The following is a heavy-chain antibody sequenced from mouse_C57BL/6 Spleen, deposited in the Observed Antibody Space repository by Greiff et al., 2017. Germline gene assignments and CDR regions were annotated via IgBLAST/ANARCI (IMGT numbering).Heavy chain of an antibody. CDR1: GYTFTSYW. CDR2: IDPNSGGT. Sequence: QVQLQQPGAELVKPGASVKLSCKASGYTFTSYWMHWVKQRPGRGLEWIGRIDPNSGGTKYNEKFKSKATLTVDKPTSTAYMQISSLTSEDSAVYYCARGRFITTGVADYWGQGTTLTVSS. J-gene: IGHJ2*01. CDR3: ARGRFITTGVADY. D-gene: IGHD1-1*01. V-gene: IGHV1-72*01.